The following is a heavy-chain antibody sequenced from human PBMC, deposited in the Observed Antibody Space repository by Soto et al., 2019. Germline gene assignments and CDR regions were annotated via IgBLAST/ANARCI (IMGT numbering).Heavy chain of an antibody. CDR2: IFPSGNT. CDR3: ARDLKSSHFDF. CDR1: GDSISSGGYY. J-gene: IGHJ4*02. V-gene: IGHV4-31*03. Sequence: SETLSLTCTVSGDSISSGGYYWSWIRQHPGKGLEWIGYIFPSGNTVYNPSLKSRVTISVDTSKNQFSLKVTSVTAADAAVYYCARDLKSSHFDFWGQGTQVTVSS.